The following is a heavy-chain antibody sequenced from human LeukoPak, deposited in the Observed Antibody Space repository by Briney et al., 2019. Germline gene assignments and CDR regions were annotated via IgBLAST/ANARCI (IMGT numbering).Heavy chain of an antibody. CDR2: IYYSGST. Sequence: SETLSLTCTVSGGSISSYYWSWIRQPPGKGLEWIGYIYYSGSTNYNPSLKSRVTISVDTSKNQFSLKLSSVTAADTAVYYCARTARGGGNDYWGQGTLVTVSS. CDR3: ARTARGGGNDY. J-gene: IGHJ4*02. CDR1: GGSISSYY. D-gene: IGHD2-15*01. V-gene: IGHV4-59*01.